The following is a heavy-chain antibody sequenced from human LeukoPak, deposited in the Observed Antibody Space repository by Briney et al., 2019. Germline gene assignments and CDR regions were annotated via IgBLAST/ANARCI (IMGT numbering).Heavy chain of an antibody. CDR1: GFTFSSYA. D-gene: IGHD2-15*01. Sequence: GGSLKLSCAASGFTFSSYAMSWVRQAPGKGLEWVSAISGSGGSTYYADSVKGRFTISRDNSKNTLYLQMNSLRAEDTAVYYCAKDVGDFVVVVAARGSGFQHGARATVAPVP. CDR3: AKDVGDFVVVVAARGSGFQH. V-gene: IGHV3-23*01. J-gene: IGHJ1*01. CDR2: ISGSGGST.